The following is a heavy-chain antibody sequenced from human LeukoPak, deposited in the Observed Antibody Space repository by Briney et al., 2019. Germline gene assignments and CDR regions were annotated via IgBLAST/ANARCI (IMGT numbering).Heavy chain of an antibody. D-gene: IGHD3-22*01. V-gene: IGHV3-30*02. CDR2: IWYDGSNK. CDR3: AKDRGDYYDSSGYYSGGFDI. CDR1: GFTFSSYG. Sequence: GGSLRLSCAASGFTFSSYGMHWVRQAPGKGLEWVAVIWYDGSNKYYGDSVKGRFTISRDNSKDTLYLQMNSLRAEDTAVYYCAKDRGDYYDSSGYYSGGFDIWGQGTMVTVSS. J-gene: IGHJ3*02.